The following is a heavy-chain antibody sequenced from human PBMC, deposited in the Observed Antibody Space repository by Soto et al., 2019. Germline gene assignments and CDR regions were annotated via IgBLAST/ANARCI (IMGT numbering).Heavy chain of an antibody. V-gene: IGHV4-59*01. CDR3: ARGDTAMVYYYGMDV. D-gene: IGHD5-18*01. Sequence: SETLSLTCTVSGGSISSYYWSWIRRPPGKGLEWIGYIYYSGSTNYNPSLKSRVTISVDTSKNQFSLKLSSVTAADTAVYYCARGDTAMVYYYGMDVWGQGTTVTVSS. J-gene: IGHJ6*02. CDR2: IYYSGST. CDR1: GGSISSYY.